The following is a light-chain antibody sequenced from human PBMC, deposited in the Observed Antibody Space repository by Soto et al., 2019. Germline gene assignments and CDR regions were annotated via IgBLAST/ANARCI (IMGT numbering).Light chain of an antibody. V-gene: IGKV3-11*01. J-gene: IGKJ4*01. Sequence: EIVLTQSPATLSLSPGERATLSCRASQSISLAIAWYQHKPGQAPRLLIFDASKRATGIPARFSGGGSGTDFTLTISRLEPEDFAVYYCQQFSSYPLTFGGGTKVDI. CDR3: QQFSSYPLT. CDR1: QSISLA. CDR2: DAS.